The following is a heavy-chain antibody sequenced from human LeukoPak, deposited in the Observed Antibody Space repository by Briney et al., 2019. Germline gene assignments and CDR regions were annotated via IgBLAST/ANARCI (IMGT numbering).Heavy chain of an antibody. J-gene: IGHJ6*04. V-gene: IGHV1-18*04. CDR3: ARGGGYCSSTSCYELDGYYYYGMDV. Sequence: ASVKVSCMASGYTFTSYGISWVRQAPGQGLEWMGWISAYNGNTNYAQKLQGRVTMTTDTSTSTAYMELRSLRSDDTAVYYCARGGGYCSSTSCYELDGYYYYGMDVWGKGTTVTVSS. CDR1: GYTFTSYG. CDR2: ISAYNGNT. D-gene: IGHD2-2*01.